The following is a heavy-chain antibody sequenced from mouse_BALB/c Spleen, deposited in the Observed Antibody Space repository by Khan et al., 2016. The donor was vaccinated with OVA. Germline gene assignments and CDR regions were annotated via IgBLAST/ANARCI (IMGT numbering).Heavy chain of an antibody. CDR2: ISDGGSST. D-gene: IGHD1-1*02. Sequence: EVELVESGGGLVKPGGSLKLSCVASGFTFSDYYMYWVRQTPEKRLEWVATISDGGSSTYYPDSVKGRFTISRDNAKNNLYLQISSLKSEDSAIYYCARAGYGGLAYWGQGTLVTVSA. J-gene: IGHJ3*01. CDR1: GFTFSDYY. V-gene: IGHV5-4*02. CDR3: ARAGYGGLAY.